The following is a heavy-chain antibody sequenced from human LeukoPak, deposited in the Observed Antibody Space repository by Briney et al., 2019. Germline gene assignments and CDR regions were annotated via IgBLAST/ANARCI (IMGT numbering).Heavy chain of an antibody. CDR1: GFTFSDYY. V-gene: IGHV3-23*01. D-gene: IGHD5-12*01. J-gene: IGHJ5*02. CDR2: ISGSGGST. Sequence: GGSLRLSCAASGFTFSDYYMSWIRQAPGKGLEWVSAISGSGGSTYYADSVKGRFTISRDNSKNTLYLQMNSLRAEDTAVYYCAKGPQWLRPNWFDPWGQGTLVTVSS. CDR3: AKGPQWLRPNWFDP.